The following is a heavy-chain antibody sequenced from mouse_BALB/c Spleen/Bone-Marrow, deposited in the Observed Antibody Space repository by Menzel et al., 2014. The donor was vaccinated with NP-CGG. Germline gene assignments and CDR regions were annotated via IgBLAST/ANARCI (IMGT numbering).Heavy chain of an antibody. CDR2: SRNKANGYTT. CDR3: ARDINYDIYWYFDV. J-gene: IGHJ1*01. V-gene: IGHV7-3*02. Sequence: EVKLMESGGGLAQPGGSLRLSCATSGFTFTDYYMSWVRQPPGKALEWLGFSRNKANGYTTEYSASVKGRFTISRDNSQSILYLQMNTLRAEDSATYYCARDINYDIYWYFDVWGAGTTGTVSS. D-gene: IGHD2-4*01. CDR1: GFTFTDYY.